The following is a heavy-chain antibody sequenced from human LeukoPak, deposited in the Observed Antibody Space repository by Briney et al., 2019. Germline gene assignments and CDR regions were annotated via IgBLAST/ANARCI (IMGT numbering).Heavy chain of an antibody. Sequence: SETLSLTCTVSGGSISSYYWSWIRQPPGKGLEWIGYIYYSGSTNYNPSLKSRVTISVDTSKNQFSLKLSSVTAADTAVYYCARRAIWGWFDPWGQGTLVTVSS. V-gene: IGHV4-59*08. D-gene: IGHD3-16*01. CDR3: ARRAIWGWFDP. J-gene: IGHJ5*02. CDR1: GGSISSYY. CDR2: IYYSGST.